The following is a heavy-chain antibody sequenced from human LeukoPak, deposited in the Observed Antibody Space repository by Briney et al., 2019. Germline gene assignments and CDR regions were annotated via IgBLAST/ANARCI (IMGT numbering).Heavy chain of an antibody. CDR3: ASPPSSGWHDRTAEYFQH. J-gene: IGHJ1*01. CDR2: IIPIFGTA. D-gene: IGHD6-19*01. Sequence: SVKVSCKASGGTFSSYAISWVRQAPGQGLEWMGGIIPIFGTANYAQKLQGRVTITADESTSTAYMELSSLRSEDTAVYYCASPPSSGWHDRTAEYFQHWGQGTLVTVSS. CDR1: GGTFSSYA. V-gene: IGHV1-69*13.